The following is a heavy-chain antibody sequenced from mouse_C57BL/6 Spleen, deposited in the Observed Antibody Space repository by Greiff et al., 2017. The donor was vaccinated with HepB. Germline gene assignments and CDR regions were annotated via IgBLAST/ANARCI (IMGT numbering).Heavy chain of an antibody. J-gene: IGHJ2*01. D-gene: IGHD2-1*01. CDR1: GYTFTSYW. CDR3: ARGVYRYYFDY. Sequence: VKLQESGTELVKPGASVKLSCKASGYTFTSYWMHWVKQRPGQGLEWIGNINPSNGGTNYNEKFKSKATLTVDKSSSTAYMQLSSLTSEDSAVYYCARGVYRYYFDYWGQGTTLTVSS. CDR2: INPSNGGT. V-gene: IGHV1-53*01.